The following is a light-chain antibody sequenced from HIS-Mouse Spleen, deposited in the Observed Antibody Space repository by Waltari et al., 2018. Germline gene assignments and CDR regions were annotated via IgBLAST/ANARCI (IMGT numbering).Light chain of an antibody. CDR3: SSYTSSSTWV. Sequence: QSALTPPASASGSPGHSITISCTGTSSDVGGYHHVPWYQQHPGKAPKLMIYEVSNRPSGVSNRFSGSKSGNTASLPISGLQAEDEADYYCSSYTSSSTWVFGGGTKLTVL. V-gene: IGLV2-14*01. J-gene: IGLJ3*02. CDR2: EVS. CDR1: SSDVGGYHH.